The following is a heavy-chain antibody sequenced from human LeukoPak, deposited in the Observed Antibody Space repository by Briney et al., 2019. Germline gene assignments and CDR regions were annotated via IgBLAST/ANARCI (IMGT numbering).Heavy chain of an antibody. CDR3: ATLAFDS. D-gene: IGHD3-3*02. Sequence: GGSLRLSCTASGFTFSRSWMHWVRQAPGKGLEWVADIKEGGSDKYYGDSVKGRFTISRDNAKNSVYLQMNSLSPEDTAIYFCATLAFDSWGRGTLVTVSS. V-gene: IGHV3-7*01. CDR1: GFTFSRSW. CDR2: IKEGGSDK. J-gene: IGHJ4*02.